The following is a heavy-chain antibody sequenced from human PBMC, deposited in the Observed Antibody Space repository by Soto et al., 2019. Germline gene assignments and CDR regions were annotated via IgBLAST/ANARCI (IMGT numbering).Heavy chain of an antibody. CDR3: ARDPRGRGVSSQPVDGMDV. CDR1: GGTFSSYT. D-gene: IGHD3-10*01. Sequence: QVQLVQSGAEVKKPGSSVKVSCKASGGTFSSYTISWVRQAPGQGLEWMGRIIPILGIANYAQKFQGRVTITADKSTGTAYMELRRLRSEDKAVYYCARDPRGRGVSSQPVDGMDVWGQGTTVTVSS. CDR2: IIPILGIA. V-gene: IGHV1-69*08. J-gene: IGHJ6*02.